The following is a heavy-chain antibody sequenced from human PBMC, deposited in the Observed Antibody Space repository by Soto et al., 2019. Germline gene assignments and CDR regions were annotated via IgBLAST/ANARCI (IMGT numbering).Heavy chain of an antibody. J-gene: IGHJ3*02. Sequence: SETLSLTCTGSGGSNSSYYWSWIRQPPGKGLEWIGYIYNRGNTNYNPSLKSRVTISVHTSKNQFSLKLSSVTAADTAVYFCARSTIRHAFDIWGQGTVVTVSS. CDR2: IYNRGNT. V-gene: IGHV4-59*01. CDR1: GGSNSSYY. CDR3: ARSTIRHAFDI.